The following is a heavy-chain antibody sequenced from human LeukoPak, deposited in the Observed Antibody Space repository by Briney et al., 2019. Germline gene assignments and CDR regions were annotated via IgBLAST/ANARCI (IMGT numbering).Heavy chain of an antibody. D-gene: IGHD5-12*01. V-gene: IGHV4-4*09. CDR1: GGSFDSKY. CDR2: IYTSGST. J-gene: IGHJ4*02. CDR3: ARHRVIYIHY. Sequence: SETLSLTCSVSGGSFDSKYWSWIRQPPGKGLEWIGYIYTSGSTNFNPSLRSRVAMSIDTSKNPFSLMVSSVTAADPAVYYCARHRVIYIHYGHQETLVSV.